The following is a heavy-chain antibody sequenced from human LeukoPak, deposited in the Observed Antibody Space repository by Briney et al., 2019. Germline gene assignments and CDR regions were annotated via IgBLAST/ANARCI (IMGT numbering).Heavy chain of an antibody. Sequence: GGSLRLSCAASGFTFSSYWMHWVRQAPGKGLVWVSRINSDGSGTSYADSVKGRFTISRDNAKNTLYLQMNSLRAEDTAVYYCARAQAAVAVDYWGQGTLVTVSS. D-gene: IGHD6-19*01. V-gene: IGHV3-74*01. CDR2: INSDGSGT. J-gene: IGHJ4*02. CDR3: ARAQAAVAVDY. CDR1: GFTFSSYW.